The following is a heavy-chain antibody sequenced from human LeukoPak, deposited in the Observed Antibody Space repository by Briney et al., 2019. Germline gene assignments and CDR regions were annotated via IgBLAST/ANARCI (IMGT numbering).Heavy chain of an antibody. V-gene: IGHV4-59*01. CDR2: IYYTGTT. CDR1: GGSISGYY. Sequence: SETLSLTCSVSGGSISGYYYTWIRQPPGKGLEWIGYIYYTGTTIYNPSLKSRVTLSVDTSKNQLSLKLSSVTAADTAVYYCARATVTIRSAKWYFDYWGQGTLVTVSS. D-gene: IGHD4-17*01. CDR3: ARATVTIRSAKWYFDY. J-gene: IGHJ4*02.